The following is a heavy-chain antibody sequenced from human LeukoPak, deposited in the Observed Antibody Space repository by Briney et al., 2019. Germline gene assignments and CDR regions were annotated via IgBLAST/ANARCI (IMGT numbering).Heavy chain of an antibody. J-gene: IGHJ4*02. V-gene: IGHV4-34*01. Sequence: SETLSLTCAVYGGSFSGYYWSWIRQPPGKGLEWIGEINHSGSTNYNPSLKSRVTISVDTSKNQFSLKLSSVTAADAAVYYCARTYFDLRSYGLFDYWGQGTLVTVSS. CDR1: GGSFSGYY. CDR2: INHSGST. D-gene: IGHD3-3*01. CDR3: ARTYFDLRSYGLFDY.